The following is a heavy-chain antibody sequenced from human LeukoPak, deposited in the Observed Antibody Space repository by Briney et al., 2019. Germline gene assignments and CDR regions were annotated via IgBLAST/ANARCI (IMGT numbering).Heavy chain of an antibody. CDR3: AKEGVWGSSDY. CDR2: ISGSGSNT. CDR1: GFTFSRYA. D-gene: IGHD3-16*01. V-gene: IGHV3-23*01. J-gene: IGHJ4*02. Sequence: PGGSLGLSCAASGFTFSRYAMSWVRQAPGKGLAWVSAISGSGSNTYYADSVKGRFTISRDNSKNTLFLQMNSLRAEDTAVYYCAKEGVWGSSDYWGQGTLVTVSS.